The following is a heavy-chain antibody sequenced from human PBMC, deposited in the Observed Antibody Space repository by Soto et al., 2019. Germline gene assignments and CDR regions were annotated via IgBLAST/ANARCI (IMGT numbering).Heavy chain of an antibody. Sequence: QVQLVESGGGVVQPGRSLRLSCAASGFTFSSYGMHWVRQAPGKGLEWVAVISYDGSNKYYADSVKGRFTISRDNSKHTWYRQMNSLGAEDPAVYYCARGGGGDFWSGYYPLYYYYYYGMDVWGQGTTVTVSS. CDR2: ISYDGSNK. J-gene: IGHJ6*02. D-gene: IGHD3-3*01. CDR1: GFTFSSYG. CDR3: ARGGGGDFWSGYYPLYYYYYYGMDV. V-gene: IGHV3-30*03.